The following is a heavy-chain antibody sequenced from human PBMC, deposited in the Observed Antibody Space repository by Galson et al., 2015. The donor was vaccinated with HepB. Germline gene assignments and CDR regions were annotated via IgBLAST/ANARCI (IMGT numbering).Heavy chain of an antibody. D-gene: IGHD4/OR15-4a*01. CDR3: AREAYGANQTNVMDV. V-gene: IGHV7-4-1*02. J-gene: IGHJ6*02. Sequence: SVKVSCKASGYTFTNYAMHWVRQAPGQGLEWMGRINTNSGNPTYAQGFTGRFVFSLDTSVSTAYLQISSLKSEDTAVYYCAREAYGANQTNVMDVWGQGTTVTVSS. CDR1: GYTFTNYA. CDR2: INTNSGNP.